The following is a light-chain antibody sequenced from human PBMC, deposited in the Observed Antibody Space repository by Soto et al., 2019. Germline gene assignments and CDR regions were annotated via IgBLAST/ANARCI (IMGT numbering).Light chain of an antibody. J-gene: IGLJ2*01. V-gene: IGLV4-69*01. Sequence: QSVLTQSPSASASLGASVKLTCTLDSGHSTYAIAWHRQQPERGPRYLMKVNSDGSRSKGDGIPDRFSGSSSGAERYLTISSLQSEDEADYYCQTWGTGHVVFGGGTKLTVL. CDR2: VNSDGSR. CDR1: SGHSTYA. CDR3: QTWGTGHVV.